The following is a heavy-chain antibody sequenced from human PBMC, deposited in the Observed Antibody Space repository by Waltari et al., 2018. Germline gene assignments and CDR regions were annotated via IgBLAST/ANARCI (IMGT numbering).Heavy chain of an antibody. V-gene: IGHV3-23*04. CDR1: GYTFSYYY. D-gene: IGHD3-22*01. CDR3: AKDLRMIVVY. Sequence: VQLVQSGAEVKKPGASVKVSCKASGYTFSYYYMSGVHQGPGKVLEWVSAFSGSGVSTYYADSVKGRFTISRDNSKNTLYLQMNSRRAEDTAVYYCAKDLRMIVVYWGQGTLVTVSS. CDR2: FSGSGVST. J-gene: IGHJ4*02.